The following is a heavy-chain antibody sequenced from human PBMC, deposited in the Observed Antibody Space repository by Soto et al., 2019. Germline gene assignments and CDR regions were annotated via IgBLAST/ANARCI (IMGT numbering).Heavy chain of an antibody. CDR1: GGSISSSSYY. CDR2: IYYSGST. J-gene: IGHJ5*02. V-gene: IGHV4-39*01. D-gene: IGHD6-13*01. Sequence: QLQLQESGPGLVKPSETLSLTCTVSGGSISSSSYYWGWIRQPPGKGLEWIGSIYYSGSTYYNPSLKSRLTISVDPSKNQFSLKLSSVTPADTAVYYCATSGPYSSSRYWYDPWGQGTLVTVST. CDR3: ATSGPYSSSRYWYDP.